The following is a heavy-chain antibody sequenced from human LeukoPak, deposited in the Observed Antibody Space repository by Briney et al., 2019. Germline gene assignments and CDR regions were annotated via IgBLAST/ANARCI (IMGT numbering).Heavy chain of an antibody. D-gene: IGHD3-10*01. V-gene: IGHV3-30*03. CDR3: ARDLSPVVRASPMGY. CDR1: GSTFTNYG. J-gene: IGHJ4*02. Sequence: PGTSLRLSCAASGSTFTNYGMHWVRQAPGKGLEWVALITYDGYYKYYSDSVKGRFTISSDTSKNTLYLQMNSLRAEDTAVYYCARDLSPVVRASPMGYWGQGTPVTVSS. CDR2: ITYDGYYK.